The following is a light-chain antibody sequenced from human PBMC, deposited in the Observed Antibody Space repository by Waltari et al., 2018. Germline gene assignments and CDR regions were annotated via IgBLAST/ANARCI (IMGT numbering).Light chain of an antibody. J-gene: IGLJ1*01. CDR3: SSYTSSSTRV. V-gene: IGLV2-14*01. Sequence: QSALTQPASVSGSPGQSITSSCTGTSSDVGGYNYGYWYQQHPGKAPKLMIYDVSKRPSGVSNRFSGSKSGNTASLTISGLQAEDEADYYCSSYTSSSTRVFGTGTKVTVL. CDR1: SSDVGGYNY. CDR2: DVS.